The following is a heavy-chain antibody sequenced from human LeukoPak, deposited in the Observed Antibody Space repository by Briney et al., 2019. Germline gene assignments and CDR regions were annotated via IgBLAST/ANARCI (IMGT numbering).Heavy chain of an antibody. CDR2: IYTSAST. CDR3: ARDSPRDYYDSSGYYYYAFDI. CDR1: GGSISSYY. V-gene: IGHV4-4*07. Sequence: SETLSLTCTVSGGSISSYYWSWIRQPAGKGLEWIGRIYTSASTNYNPSLKSRVTMSVDTSKNQFSLKLSSVTAADTAVYYCARDSPRDYYDSSGYYYYAFDIWGQGTMVTVCS. J-gene: IGHJ3*02. D-gene: IGHD3-22*01.